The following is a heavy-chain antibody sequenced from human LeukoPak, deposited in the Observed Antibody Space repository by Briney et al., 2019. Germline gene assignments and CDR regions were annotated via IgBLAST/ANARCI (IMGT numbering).Heavy chain of an antibody. V-gene: IGHV3-74*01. Sequence: GGSPRLSCAASGFTFSHYLMHWVRQAPGKGLVWVSRINSDESNTNSYADSVKGRFIISRDNAKNTLYLQMNSLRAEGTAVYFCGRGGNGIDIWGQGTTVIVSS. CDR3: GRGGNGIDI. D-gene: IGHD2-8*01. CDR1: GFTFSHYL. J-gene: IGHJ3*02. CDR2: INSDESNT.